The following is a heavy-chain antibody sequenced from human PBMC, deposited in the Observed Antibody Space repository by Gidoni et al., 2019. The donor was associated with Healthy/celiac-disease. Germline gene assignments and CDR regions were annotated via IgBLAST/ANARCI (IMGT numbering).Heavy chain of an antibody. CDR2: IKQDGSEK. V-gene: IGHV3-7*03. J-gene: IGHJ4*02. CDR1: GFTFSSYW. D-gene: IGHD2-15*01. Sequence: EVQLVESGGGLVQPGGSLRLSCAASGFTFSSYWMSWVRQAPGKGLEWVANIKQDGSEKYYVDSVKGRFTISRDNAKNSLYLQMNSLRAEDTAVYYCARTLFLKVVVDYFDYWGQGTLVTVSS. CDR3: ARTLFLKVVVDYFDY.